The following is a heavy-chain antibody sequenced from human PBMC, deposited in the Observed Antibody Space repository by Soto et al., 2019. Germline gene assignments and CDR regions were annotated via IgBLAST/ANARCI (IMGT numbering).Heavy chain of an antibody. CDR2: ISGSGGST. J-gene: IGHJ6*03. CDR3: AKAQGPYDSRYFWYYYYYMDV. V-gene: IGHV3-23*01. D-gene: IGHD3-3*01. CDR1: GFTFSSYA. Sequence: GGSLRLSCAASGFTFSSYAMSWVRQAPGKGLEWVSAISGSGGSTYYADSVKGRFTISRDNSKNTLYLQMNSLRAEDTAVYYCAKAQGPYDSRYFWYYYYYMDVWGKGTTVTVSS.